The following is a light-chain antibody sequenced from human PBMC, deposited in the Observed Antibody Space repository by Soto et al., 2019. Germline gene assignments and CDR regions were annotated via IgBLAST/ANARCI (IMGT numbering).Light chain of an antibody. J-gene: IGKJ1*01. CDR2: GAS. CDR1: QSVSSSY. V-gene: IGKV3-20*01. Sequence: EIVLTQSPGTLSLSPGERATLSCRASQSVSSSYLAWYQQKPGQAPRLLIYGASIRATGTPGRFSGSGSGTDFTLTISRLEPEDFAVYYCQQYGSSPETFGQGTKVEIK. CDR3: QQYGSSPET.